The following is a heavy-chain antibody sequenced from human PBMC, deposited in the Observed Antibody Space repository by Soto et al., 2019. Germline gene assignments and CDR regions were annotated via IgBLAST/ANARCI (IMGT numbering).Heavy chain of an antibody. Sequence: GGSLRLSCAASGFTFSSYGMHWVRQAPGKGLEWVAVISYDGSNKYYADSVKGRFTISRDNSKNTLYLQMNSLRAEDTAVYYCAKALRDGYNSGYFDYWGQGTLVTVSS. D-gene: IGHD5-12*01. V-gene: IGHV3-30*18. J-gene: IGHJ4*02. CDR1: GFTFSSYG. CDR2: ISYDGSNK. CDR3: AKALRDGYNSGYFDY.